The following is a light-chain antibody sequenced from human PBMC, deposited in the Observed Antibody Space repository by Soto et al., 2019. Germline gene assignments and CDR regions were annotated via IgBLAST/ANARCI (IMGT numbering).Light chain of an antibody. CDR3: QQYNNWPRT. CDR2: GAS. Sequence: IVLTQSPAIMSLSPGESASLSCRASQSVSDYLAWYHQKPGQAPRXXIYGASTRATGIPARFSGSGSGTEFTLTINSLQSEDFAVYYCQQYNNWPRTFGQGTKVDIK. V-gene: IGKV3-15*01. CDR1: QSVSDY. J-gene: IGKJ1*01.